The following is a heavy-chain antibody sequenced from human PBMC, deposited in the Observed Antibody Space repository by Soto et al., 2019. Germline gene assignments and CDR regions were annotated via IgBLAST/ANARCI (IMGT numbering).Heavy chain of an antibody. D-gene: IGHD2-2*01. Sequence: QVQLVQSGAEVKTPGASVRVSCKASGYTFTGYYIHWVREAPGQGLEWMGWINPQTGGTSYAQKFQGRVTLSRDTSINTAYLELSRLRFDDAAVYFCARERYQVISDGMDVWGQETTVTVSS. J-gene: IGHJ6*02. CDR3: ARERYQVISDGMDV. V-gene: IGHV1-2*02. CDR2: INPQTGGT. CDR1: GYTFTGYY.